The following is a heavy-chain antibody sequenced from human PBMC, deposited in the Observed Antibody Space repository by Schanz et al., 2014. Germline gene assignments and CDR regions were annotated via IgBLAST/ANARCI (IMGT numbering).Heavy chain of an antibody. V-gene: IGHV3-48*04. CDR3: AREEGWGIAAAGPKHYYYGMDV. J-gene: IGHJ6*02. CDR1: GFTLSSYA. D-gene: IGHD6-13*01. Sequence: EVQLLDSGGGLVQPGGSLRLSCAAYGFTLSSYAMHWVRQAPGKGLEWVSYISGTTTYTNYADSVKGRFTISRDNAKNSMYLHMKSLRAEDTAVYYCAREEGWGIAAAGPKHYYYGMDVWGQGTTVTVSS. CDR2: ISGTTTYT.